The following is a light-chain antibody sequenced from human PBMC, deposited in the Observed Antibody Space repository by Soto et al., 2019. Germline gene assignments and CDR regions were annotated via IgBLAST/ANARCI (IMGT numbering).Light chain of an antibody. CDR2: EVS. CDR1: SSDVGGYNY. J-gene: IGLJ2*01. V-gene: IGLV2-8*01. Sequence: QSALTQPPSASGSPGQSVTISCTGTSSDVGGYNYVSWYQQHPGKAPKLVIYEVSNRPSGVPDRFSGSKSGNTASLTVSGLQAEDEADYYCSSYAGSNNLFGGGTKLTVL. CDR3: SSYAGSNNL.